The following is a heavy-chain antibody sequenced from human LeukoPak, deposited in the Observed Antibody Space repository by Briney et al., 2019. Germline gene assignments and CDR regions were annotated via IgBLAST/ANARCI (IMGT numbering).Heavy chain of an antibody. J-gene: IGHJ4*02. CDR1: GFTVSSKY. D-gene: IGHD2/OR15-2a*01. V-gene: IGHV3-66*02. Sequence: GGSLRLSCAASGFTVSSKYMNWVRQAPGKGLEWVSVIYTGGSTYYADSVKGRFTISGDNSKNTVYLRMNSLKAEDTAMYYCAREGGTFAYYFDDWGQGTLVTVSS. CDR3: AREGGTFAYYFDD. CDR2: IYTGGST.